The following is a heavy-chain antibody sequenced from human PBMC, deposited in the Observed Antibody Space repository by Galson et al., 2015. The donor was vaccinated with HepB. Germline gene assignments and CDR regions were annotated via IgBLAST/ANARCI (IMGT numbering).Heavy chain of an antibody. CDR2: IYPGDSDT. Sequence: QSGAEVKKPGESLKISCKGSGYSFTSYWIGWVRQMPGKGLEWMGIIYPGDSDTRYSPSFQGQVTISADKSISTAYLQWSSLKASDTAMYYCARRGSYYGSGSYAQYNWFDPWGQGTLVTVSS. D-gene: IGHD3-10*01. J-gene: IGHJ5*02. CDR1: GYSFTSYW. V-gene: IGHV5-51*01. CDR3: ARRGSYYGSGSYAQYNWFDP.